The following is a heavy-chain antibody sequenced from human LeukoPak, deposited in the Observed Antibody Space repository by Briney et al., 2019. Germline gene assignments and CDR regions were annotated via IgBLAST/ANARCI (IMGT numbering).Heavy chain of an antibody. CDR3: ARGRIAAAGIDDGYYYGMDV. CDR1: GGSFSGYY. D-gene: IGHD6-13*01. CDR2: INHSGST. V-gene: IGHV4-34*01. J-gene: IGHJ6*02. Sequence: SETLSLTCAVYGGSFSGYYWSWIRQPPGKGLEWIGEINHSGSTNYNPSLKSRVTISVDTSKNQSSLKLSSVTAADTAVYYCARGRIAAAGIDDGYYYGMDVWGQGTTVTVSS.